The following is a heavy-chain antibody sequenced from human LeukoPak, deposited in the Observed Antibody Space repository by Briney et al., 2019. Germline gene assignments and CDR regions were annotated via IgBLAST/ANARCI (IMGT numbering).Heavy chain of an antibody. J-gene: IGHJ4*02. V-gene: IGHV4-39*07. CDR2: IYYSGST. Sequence: PSETLSLTCTVSGGSISSSSYYWGWIRQPPGKGLEWIGSIYYSGSTYYNPSLKSRVTISVDTSKNQFSLKLSSVTAADTAVYYCARVVVAVPHIDYWGQGTLVTVSS. CDR3: ARVVVAVPHIDY. D-gene: IGHD2-15*01. CDR1: GGSISSSSYY.